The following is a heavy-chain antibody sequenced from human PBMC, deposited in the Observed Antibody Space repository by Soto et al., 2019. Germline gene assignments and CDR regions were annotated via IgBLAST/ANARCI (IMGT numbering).Heavy chain of an antibody. CDR3: ARIKWGLDYYNGMDV. D-gene: IGHD1-26*01. Sequence: ASVKVSCKASGYSVSDYFIQWVRQAPGQGLEWVAWINPKTAATNYAKKFQGRVSLTWDTSFSTAYMELTRLRPDDTAVYYCARIKWGLDYYNGMDVWGQGTTVTVSS. CDR2: INPKTAAT. V-gene: IGHV1-2*02. J-gene: IGHJ6*02. CDR1: GYSVSDYF.